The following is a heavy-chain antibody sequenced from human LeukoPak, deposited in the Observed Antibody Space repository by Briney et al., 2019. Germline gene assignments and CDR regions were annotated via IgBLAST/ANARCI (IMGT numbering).Heavy chain of an antibody. V-gene: IGHV4-39*01. Sequence: PSETLSLTCTVSGGSISSSSYYWGWIRQPPGKGLEWIGSIYYSGSTYYNPSLKSRVTISVDTSKNQFSLKLSSVTAADTAVYYCARITIFGVVIIPFDYWGQGTLVTVSP. CDR2: IYYSGST. J-gene: IGHJ4*02. CDR3: ARITIFGVVIIPFDY. D-gene: IGHD3-3*01. CDR1: GGSISSSSYY.